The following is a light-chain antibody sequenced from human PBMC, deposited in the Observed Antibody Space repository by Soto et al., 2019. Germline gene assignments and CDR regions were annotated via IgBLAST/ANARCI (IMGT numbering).Light chain of an antibody. CDR1: QSLRNNY. CDR3: QQFNNSPLT. V-gene: IGKV3-20*01. Sequence: EIVLTQSPGTLSLSPGERATLSCRTSQSLRNNYLAWYQQKPGQTPRLLIHSASSRATGIPDRFSGSGSGTDFTLTISRLEPEDFAVYYCQQFNNSPLTFGGGTKVEIK. CDR2: SAS. J-gene: IGKJ4*01.